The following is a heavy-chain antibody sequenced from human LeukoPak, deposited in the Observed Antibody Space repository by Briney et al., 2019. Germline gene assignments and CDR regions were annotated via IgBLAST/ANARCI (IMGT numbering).Heavy chain of an antibody. D-gene: IGHD3-22*01. CDR2: IYTSGST. J-gene: IGHJ2*01. CDR3: ARVPSKDYDILFWYFDL. Sequence: PSETLSLTCTVSGGSISSGSYYWSWIRQPAGKGLEWIGRIYTSGSTNYNPSLKSRVTISVDTSNNQFSLKLSSVTAADTAVYYCARVPSKDYDILFWYFDLWGRGTLVTVSS. V-gene: IGHV4-61*02. CDR1: GGSISSGSYY.